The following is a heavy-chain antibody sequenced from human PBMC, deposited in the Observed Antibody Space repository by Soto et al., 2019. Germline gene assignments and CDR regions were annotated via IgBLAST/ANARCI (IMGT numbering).Heavy chain of an antibody. CDR2: IWYDGSQK. CDR3: AGGLFSGVATIDY. Sequence: QVQLVESGGGVVQSGRSVRLSCGASGFTFSSYAMHWVRQAPGKGLEWVAVIWYDGSQKYYVDSVKGRFTISRDNFKNTLYLQMNSLRAEDTAVYYCAGGLFSGVATIDYWGQGTLVTVSS. CDR1: GFTFSSYA. D-gene: IGHD5-12*01. J-gene: IGHJ4*02. V-gene: IGHV3-33*01.